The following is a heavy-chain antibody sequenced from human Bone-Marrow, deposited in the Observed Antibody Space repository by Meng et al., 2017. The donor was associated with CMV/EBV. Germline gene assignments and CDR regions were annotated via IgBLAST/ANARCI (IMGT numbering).Heavy chain of an antibody. D-gene: IGHD6-6*01. CDR3: ARDSSSSNSDY. CDR2: INSDGSST. CDR1: GFTFSSYW. Sequence: GESLKISCAASGFTFSSYWMHWVRQAPGKGLVWVSRINSDGSSTSYADSVKGRFTISRDNAKNSLYLQMNSLRAEDTAVYYCARDSSSSNSDYWGQGTLVTVSS. V-gene: IGHV3-74*01. J-gene: IGHJ4*02.